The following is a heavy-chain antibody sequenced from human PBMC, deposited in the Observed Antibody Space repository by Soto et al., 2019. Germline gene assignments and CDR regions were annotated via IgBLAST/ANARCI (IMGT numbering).Heavy chain of an antibody. CDR2: IYYSGTT. CDR1: GGSINTYY. D-gene: IGHD6-19*01. Sequence: PSETLSLTCTVSGGSINTYYWSWIRQPPGKGLEWVGYIYYSGTTYYSPSLKSRISISIDKSKNQFSLKLSSVTAADTAVYYCARVFSGGGDYYYYGMDLWGQGSTVTVSS. J-gene: IGHJ6*02. CDR3: ARVFSGGGDYYYYGMDL. V-gene: IGHV4-59*01.